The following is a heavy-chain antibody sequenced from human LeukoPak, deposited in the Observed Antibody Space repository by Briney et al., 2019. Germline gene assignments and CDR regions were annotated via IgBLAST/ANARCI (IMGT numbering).Heavy chain of an antibody. V-gene: IGHV4-34*01. Sequence: PSETLSLTCTVSGGSISSYYWSWIRQPPGKGLEWIGEINHSGSTNYNPSLKSRVTISVDTSKNQFSLKLSSVTAADTAVYYCARGSSVGATFPFFDYWGQGTLVTVSS. CDR1: GGSISSYY. J-gene: IGHJ4*02. CDR3: ARGSSVGATFPFFDY. D-gene: IGHD1-26*01. CDR2: INHSGST.